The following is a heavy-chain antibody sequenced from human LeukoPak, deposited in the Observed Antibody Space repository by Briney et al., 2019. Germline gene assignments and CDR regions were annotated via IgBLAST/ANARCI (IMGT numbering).Heavy chain of an antibody. D-gene: IGHD3-22*01. CDR3: AKETRIGITMIVAGPGRDAFDI. CDR2: ISGSGGST. CDR1: GFTFSSYG. J-gene: IGHJ3*02. V-gene: IGHV3-23*01. Sequence: PGGSLRLSCAASGFTFSSYGMSWVRQAPGKGLEWVSAISGSGGSTYYADSVKGRFTISRDNSKNTLYLQMNSLRAEDTAVYFCAKETRIGITMIVAGPGRDAFDIWGQGTMVTVSS.